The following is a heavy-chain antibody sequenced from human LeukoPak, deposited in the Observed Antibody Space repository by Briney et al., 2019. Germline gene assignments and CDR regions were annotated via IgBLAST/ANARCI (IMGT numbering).Heavy chain of an antibody. CDR1: GFSFSDHY. V-gene: IGHV3-72*01. D-gene: IGHD1-26*01. CDR3: TRVRLGAATRYFDY. J-gene: IGHJ4*02. Sequence: PGGSLRLSCAASGFSFSDHYMDWVRLAPGKGLEWVGRIKNKANSYGTDYAASVKGRFTLSRDDSKHSLYLQMNSLRSEDTALYYCTRVRLGAATRYFDYWGQGTLVTVSS. CDR2: IKNKANSYGT.